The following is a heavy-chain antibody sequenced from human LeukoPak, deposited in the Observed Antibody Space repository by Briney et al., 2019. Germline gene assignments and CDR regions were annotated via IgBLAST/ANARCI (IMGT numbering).Heavy chain of an antibody. CDR2: IWYDGSNK. CDR1: GFTFSSYG. D-gene: IGHD2-8*01. CDR3: ARDIGYCTNGVCYGFDY. Sequence: GSLRLSCAASGFTFSSYGMHWVRQAPGKGLEWVAVIWYDGSNKYYADSVKGRFTISRDNSKNTLYLQMNSLRAEDTAVYYCARDIGYCTNGVCYGFDYWGQGTLVTVSS. J-gene: IGHJ4*02. V-gene: IGHV3-33*01.